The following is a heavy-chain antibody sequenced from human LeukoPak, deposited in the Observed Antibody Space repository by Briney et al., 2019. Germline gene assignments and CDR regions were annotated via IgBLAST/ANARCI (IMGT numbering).Heavy chain of an antibody. J-gene: IGHJ6*03. CDR1: GGSISSSSYY. D-gene: IGHD2-2*02. V-gene: IGHV4-39*01. CDR3: ARHQCSSTSCYTMGPVHYYYYYMDV. CDR2: IYYSGST. Sequence: SETLSLTCTVSGGSISSSSYYWGWIRQPPGKGLAWIGSIYYSGSTYYNPSLKSRVTISVDTSKIQFSLKLSSVTAADTAVYYCARHQCSSTSCYTMGPVHYYYYYMDVWGKGTTVTVSS.